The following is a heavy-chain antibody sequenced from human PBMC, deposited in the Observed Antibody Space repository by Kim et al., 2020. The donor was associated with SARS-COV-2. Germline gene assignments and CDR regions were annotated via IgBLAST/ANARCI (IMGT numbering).Heavy chain of an antibody. CDR2: ISGSGGST. D-gene: IGHD4-17*01. Sequence: GGSLRLSCAASGFTFSTYAMTWVRQAPGKGLEWVSTISGSGGSTYYADSVKGRFTVSRDNSKNTLYLQMNSLTAEDTAVYYCAKDYGGNPFDYWGQGTLVTVSS. CDR3: AKDYGGNPFDY. V-gene: IGHV3-23*01. CDR1: GFTFSTYA. J-gene: IGHJ4*02.